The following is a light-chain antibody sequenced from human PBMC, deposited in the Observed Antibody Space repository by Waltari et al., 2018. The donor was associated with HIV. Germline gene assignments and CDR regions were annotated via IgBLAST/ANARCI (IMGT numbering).Light chain of an antibody. CDR2: DAS. CDR3: QQRSDWPT. CDR1: QSVRYY. Sequence: EIVLTQSPATLSLSPGERATLSCGASQSVRYYLNWYQQKPGQVSRLLIFDASERATGIPARFSGSGSGSDFTLTISSLEPEDFAVYYCQQRSDWPTFGQGTRLEIK. V-gene: IGKV3-11*01. J-gene: IGKJ2*01.